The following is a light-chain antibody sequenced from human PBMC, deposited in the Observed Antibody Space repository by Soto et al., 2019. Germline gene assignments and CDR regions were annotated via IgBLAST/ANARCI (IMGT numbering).Light chain of an antibody. Sequence: QAVVTQEPSLTVSPGGTVTLTCGSSTGAVTSGHYPHWFQQKPGQAPRTLIYDTSNKHSWTPARFSGSLLRGKAALTLSGAQPEDEADYYCLVIFTGVGEVFGTGTKLTVL. CDR2: DTS. CDR3: LVIFTGVGEV. CDR1: TGAVTSGHY. J-gene: IGLJ1*01. V-gene: IGLV7-46*01.